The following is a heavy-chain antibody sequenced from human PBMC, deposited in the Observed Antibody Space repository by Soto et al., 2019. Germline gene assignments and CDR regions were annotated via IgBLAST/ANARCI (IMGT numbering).Heavy chain of an antibody. J-gene: IGHJ4*02. CDR3: ARDQLYSSSWSDY. CDR1: GFTFSSYG. D-gene: IGHD6-13*01. Sequence: PGGSLRLSCTASGFTFSSYGMHWVRQAPGKGLEWVAVISYDGSNKYYADSVKGRFTISRDNSKNTLSLQVNSLRAEDTAVYYCARDQLYSSSWSDYWGQGTLVTVSS. CDR2: ISYDGSNK. V-gene: IGHV3-30*03.